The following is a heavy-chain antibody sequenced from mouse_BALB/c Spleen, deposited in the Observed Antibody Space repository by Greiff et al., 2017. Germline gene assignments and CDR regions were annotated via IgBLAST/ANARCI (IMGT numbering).Heavy chain of an antibody. D-gene: IGHD3-1*01. CDR1: GYTFTDYN. V-gene: IGHV1S29*02. CDR3: ARHEDRGLGYFDV. CDR2: IYPYNGGT. J-gene: IGHJ1*01. Sequence: EVQLQQSGPELVKPGASVKISCKASGYTFTDYNMHWVKQSHGKSLEWIGYIYPYNGGTGYNQKFKSKATLTVDNSSSTAYMELRSLTSEDSAVYYCARHEDRGLGYFDVWGAGTTVTVSS.